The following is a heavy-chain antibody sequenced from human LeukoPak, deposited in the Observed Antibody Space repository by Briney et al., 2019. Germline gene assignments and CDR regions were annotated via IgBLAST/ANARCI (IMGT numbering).Heavy chain of an antibody. D-gene: IGHD2-2*01. J-gene: IGHJ3*02. CDR3: ARDSFDIVVVPAAEDAFDI. V-gene: IGHV3-21*01. CDR2: IRSSSSYI. CDR1: GFTFSSYS. Sequence: GGSLRLSCAASGFTFSSYSMNWVRQAPGKGLEWVSYIRSSSSYIYYADSVKGRFTISRDNAKNSLYLQMNSLRAEDTAVYYCARDSFDIVVVPAAEDAFDIWGQGTIVTVSS.